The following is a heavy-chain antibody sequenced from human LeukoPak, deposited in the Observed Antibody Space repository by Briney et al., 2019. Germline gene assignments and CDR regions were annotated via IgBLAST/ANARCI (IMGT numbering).Heavy chain of an antibody. V-gene: IGHV4-30-4*01. Sequence: KPSETLSLTCTVSGGSISSDDYYWSWIRQPPGKGLEWIGYIYYSGSTHYNPSLKSRVTISVDTSKNQFSLKLSSVTAADTAIYYCARDSHTSGYYTYFFDYWGQGTLVTVSS. CDR3: ARDSHTSGYYTYFFDY. D-gene: IGHD3-22*01. J-gene: IGHJ4*02. CDR2: IYYSGST. CDR1: GGSISSDDYY.